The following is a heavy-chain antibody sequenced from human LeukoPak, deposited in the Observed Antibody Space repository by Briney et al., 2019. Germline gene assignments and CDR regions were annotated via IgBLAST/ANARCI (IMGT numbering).Heavy chain of an antibody. Sequence: SETLSLTCTVSGGSISSYYWSWIRQPPGKGLEWIGYIYYSGSTNYNPSLKSRVTISVDTSKNQFSLKLSSVTAADTAVYYCARDEKWELLQAFDIWGQGTMVTVSS. CDR1: GGSISSYY. D-gene: IGHD1-26*01. J-gene: IGHJ3*02. V-gene: IGHV4-59*01. CDR2: IYYSGST. CDR3: ARDEKWELLQAFDI.